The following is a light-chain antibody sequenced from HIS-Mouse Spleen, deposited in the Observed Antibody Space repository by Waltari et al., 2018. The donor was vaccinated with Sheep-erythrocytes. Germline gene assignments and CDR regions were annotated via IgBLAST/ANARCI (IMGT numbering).Light chain of an antibody. Sequence: QSALTQPPSASGSPGQSVTIPCTGPSSDVGGDNDFSVYQQHTGKAPKLMIYEVSKRPSGVPDRFSGSKSGNTASLTVSGLQAEDEADYYCSSYAGSNNWVFGGGTKLTVL. J-gene: IGLJ3*02. V-gene: IGLV2-8*01. CDR3: SSYAGSNNWV. CDR1: SSDVGGDND. CDR2: EVS.